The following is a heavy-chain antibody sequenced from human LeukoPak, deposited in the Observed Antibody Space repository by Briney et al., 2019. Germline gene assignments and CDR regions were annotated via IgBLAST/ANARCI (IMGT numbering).Heavy chain of an antibody. Sequence: PGGSLRLSCAASGFTFSSYAMHWVRQAPGKGLEWVAVISYDGSNKYYADSVKGRFTISRDNSKNTLYLQMNSLRAEDTAVYYCARDGLPYGVGGYNYVYYYYGMDVWGQGTTVTVSS. CDR3: ARDGLPYGVGGYNYVYYYYGMDV. V-gene: IGHV3-30-3*01. CDR2: ISYDGSNK. D-gene: IGHD5-24*01. J-gene: IGHJ6*02. CDR1: GFTFSSYA.